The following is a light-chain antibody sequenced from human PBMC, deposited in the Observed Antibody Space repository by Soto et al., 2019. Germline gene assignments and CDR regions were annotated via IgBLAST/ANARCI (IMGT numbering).Light chain of an antibody. CDR1: RRDVGGYNY. V-gene: IGLV2-14*01. CDR2: EVT. J-gene: IGLJ1*01. Sequence: QSALTQPASVSGSPGQSITISCTGTRRDVGGYNYVSWYQQYPGKSPKLLIYEVTHRPSGVPDRFSGSKSGNTASLTISGLQAADEADYYCSLYTSENTYVFGTGTKVTVL. CDR3: SLYTSENTYV.